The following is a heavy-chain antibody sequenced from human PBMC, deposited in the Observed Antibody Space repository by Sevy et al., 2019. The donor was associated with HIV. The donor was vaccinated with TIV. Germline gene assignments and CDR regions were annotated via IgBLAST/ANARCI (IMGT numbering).Heavy chain of an antibody. V-gene: IGHV4-39*01. Sequence: SETLSLTCTVSGASIRDSSYYWAWIRQPPGKGLEWIGNIYSYGETYYNSSLKSRVTISVDTSKNQFSLSLTSVTAADTAIYSCARSMEQQLDAFDIWGQGTMVTVSS. CDR2: IYSYGET. CDR1: GASIRDSSYY. J-gene: IGHJ3*02. CDR3: ARSMEQQLDAFDI. D-gene: IGHD6-13*01.